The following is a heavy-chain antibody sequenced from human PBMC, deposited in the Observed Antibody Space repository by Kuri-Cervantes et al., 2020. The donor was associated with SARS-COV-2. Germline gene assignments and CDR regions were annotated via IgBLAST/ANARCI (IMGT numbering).Heavy chain of an antibody. D-gene: IGHD3-3*01. J-gene: IGHJ4*02. CDR3: ARHGTGYDFWSGYYGEDY. CDR2: IYHSGST. Sequence: SETLSLTCTVSGYSISSGYYWGWIRQPPGKGLEWIGSIYHSGSTYYNPSLKSRVTISVDTSKSQFSLKLSSVTAADTAVYYCARHGTGYDFWSGYYGEDYWGQGTLVTVSS. CDR1: GYSISSGYY. V-gene: IGHV4-38-2*02.